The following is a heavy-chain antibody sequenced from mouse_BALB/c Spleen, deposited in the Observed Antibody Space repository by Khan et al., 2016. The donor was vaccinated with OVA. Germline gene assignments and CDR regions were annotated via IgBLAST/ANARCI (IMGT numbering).Heavy chain of an antibody. CDR1: GYTFTDYG. V-gene: IGHV9-3-1*01. CDR2: INTYTGEP. CDR3: ARSNGNYWFAY. D-gene: IGHD2-1*01. Sequence: QIQLVQSGPELKKPGETVKISCKASGYTFTDYGMNWVKQAPGKDLKWMGWINTYTGEPTYADDFKGRFAFSLDTSASTAYLQINNLKNEDSAKYFCARSNGNYWFAYWGQGTLVTVSA. J-gene: IGHJ3*01.